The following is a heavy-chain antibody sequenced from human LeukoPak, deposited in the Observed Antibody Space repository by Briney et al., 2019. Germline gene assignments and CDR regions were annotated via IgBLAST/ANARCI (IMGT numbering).Heavy chain of an antibody. Sequence: SETLSLTCTVSGGSISSSIYYWGWIRQPPGQGLEWIGSIYYSGSTYYNPSLKSRVTISVDTSKNQFSLKLSSVTAADTAVYYCARSSGSYYFWGQGTLVTVSS. V-gene: IGHV4-39*01. CDR1: GGSISSSIYY. CDR3: ARSSGSYYF. CDR2: IYYSGST. D-gene: IGHD1-26*01. J-gene: IGHJ4*02.